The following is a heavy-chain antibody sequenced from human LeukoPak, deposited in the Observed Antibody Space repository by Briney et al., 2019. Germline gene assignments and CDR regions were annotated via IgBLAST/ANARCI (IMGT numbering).Heavy chain of an antibody. Sequence: SETLSLTCTVSGGSISSSSYYWGWIRQPPGKGLEWIGSIYYSGSTYYNPSLKSRVTISVDTSKNQFSLKLSSVTAADTAVYYCARVSSGWSPYYYYGMDVWGQGTAVTVSS. V-gene: IGHV4-39*07. CDR1: GGSISSSSYY. CDR3: ARVSSGWSPYYYYGMDV. CDR2: IYYSGST. J-gene: IGHJ6*02. D-gene: IGHD6-19*01.